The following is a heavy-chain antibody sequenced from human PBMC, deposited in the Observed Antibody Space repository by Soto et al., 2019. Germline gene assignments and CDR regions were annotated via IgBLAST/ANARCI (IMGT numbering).Heavy chain of an antibody. D-gene: IGHD2-2*01. CDR1: GYTFTSYG. CDR3: ARVHQLPYYYYYYYMDV. V-gene: IGHV1-18*01. J-gene: IGHJ6*03. CDR2: ISAYNGNT. Sequence: ASVKVSCKASGYTFTSYGISWVRQAPGQGLEWMGWISAYNGNTNYAQELQGRVTMTTDTSTSTAYMELRSLRSDDTAVYYCARVHQLPYYYYYYYMDVWGKGTTVTVSS.